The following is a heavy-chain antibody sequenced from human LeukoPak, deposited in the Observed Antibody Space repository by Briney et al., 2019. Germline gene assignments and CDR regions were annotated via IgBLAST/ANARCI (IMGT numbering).Heavy chain of an antibody. V-gene: IGHV4-59*01. D-gene: IGHD6-13*01. Sequence: SETLSLTCTVSGGSISSYYWSWIRQPPGKGLEWIGYVYYTGSTDYNPSLKSRVAISVDTSKNQFSLKLSSVTAADTAVYYCARGSKAAPGTFDYWGQGTLVTVSS. J-gene: IGHJ4*02. CDR2: VYYTGST. CDR1: GGSISSYY. CDR3: ARGSKAAPGTFDY.